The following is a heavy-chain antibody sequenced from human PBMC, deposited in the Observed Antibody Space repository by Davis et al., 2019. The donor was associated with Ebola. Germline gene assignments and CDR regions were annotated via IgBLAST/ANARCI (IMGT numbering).Heavy chain of an antibody. CDR1: GFTFSSYS. D-gene: IGHD1/OR15-1a*01. Sequence: GESLKISCAASGFTFSSYSMNWVRQAPGKGLEWVSSISSSSSYIYYADSVKGRFTISRDNAKNSLYLQMNSLRVDDTALYFCATETSRSDYDALDIWGQGTMVTVSS. CDR2: ISSSSSYI. J-gene: IGHJ3*02. CDR3: ATETSRSDYDALDI. V-gene: IGHV3-21*01.